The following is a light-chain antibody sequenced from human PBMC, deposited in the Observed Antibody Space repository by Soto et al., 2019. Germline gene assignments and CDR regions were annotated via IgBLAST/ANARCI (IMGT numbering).Light chain of an antibody. V-gene: IGLV2-8*01. CDR3: SSYAGSNNLL. Sequence: QSVLTQPPSASGSPGQSVTISCTGTSSDVGAYNYVSWYQQHPGKAPKLLIYEVSNRPSGVPDRFSGSKSGNTASLTVSGLQGEDEADYYCSSYAGSNNLLFGGGTQLTVL. CDR2: EVS. J-gene: IGLJ2*01. CDR1: SSDVGAYNY.